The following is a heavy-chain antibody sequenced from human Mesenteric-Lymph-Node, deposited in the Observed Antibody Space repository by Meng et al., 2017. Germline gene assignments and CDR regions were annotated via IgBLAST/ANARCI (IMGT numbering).Heavy chain of an antibody. Sequence: GSGVETPGALRKGSCRASGSTFTGYFIHWVRQAPGQRPEWMGRISPKSGGTNYAQQFQDRVTVTSDTSTSTAYLEMTRLTSDDTAVYYCVRSYYFGYNPRDYWGQGTLVTVSS. J-gene: IGHJ4*02. CDR3: VRSYYFGYNPRDY. CDR2: ISPKSGGT. CDR1: GSTFTGYF. V-gene: IGHV1-2*06. D-gene: IGHD5-24*01.